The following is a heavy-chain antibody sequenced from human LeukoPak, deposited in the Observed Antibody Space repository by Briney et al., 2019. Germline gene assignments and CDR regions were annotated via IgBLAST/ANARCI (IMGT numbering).Heavy chain of an antibody. J-gene: IGHJ3*02. CDR3: ARHNWNDDKDAFDI. CDR1: GYTFTVYY. D-gene: IGHD1-1*01. Sequence: GASVKVPCKASGYTFTVYYMHWVRQATGQGLEWMGWMNPNSGNTGYAQKFQGRVTITRNTSISTAYMELSSLRSEDTAVYYCARHNWNDDKDAFDIWGQGTMVTVSS. CDR2: MNPNSGNT. V-gene: IGHV1-8*03.